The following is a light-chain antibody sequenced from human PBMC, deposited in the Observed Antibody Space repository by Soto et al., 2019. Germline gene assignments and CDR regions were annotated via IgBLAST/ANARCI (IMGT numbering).Light chain of an antibody. J-gene: IGKJ3*01. Sequence: EIVLTQSPGTLSLSPGERATLSCRASQNINSRYLAWYQQKPGQAPRLLIYGTSSRATGIPDRFSGSGSGSDFTRTISRLEPEDFAVYYCQLFGSSPGFTFGPGTKVDIK. CDR3: QLFGSSPGFT. V-gene: IGKV3-20*01. CDR1: QNINSRY. CDR2: GTS.